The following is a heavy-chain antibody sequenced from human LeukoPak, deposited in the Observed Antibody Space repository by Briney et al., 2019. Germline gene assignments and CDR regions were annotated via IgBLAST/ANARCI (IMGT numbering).Heavy chain of an antibody. D-gene: IGHD3-22*01. Sequence: GGSLRLSCSASGFTFSYYAMHWVRQAAGKGLEFVSGISSNGGSTYYADSLKGRFTVSRDNSNNTLYLQMSSLRAEDTAIYYCAKGPTYDSLPYYFDYWGQGTLITVSS. CDR3: AKGPTYDSLPYYFDY. CDR2: ISSNGGST. CDR1: GFTFSYYA. V-gene: IGHV3-64D*09. J-gene: IGHJ4*02.